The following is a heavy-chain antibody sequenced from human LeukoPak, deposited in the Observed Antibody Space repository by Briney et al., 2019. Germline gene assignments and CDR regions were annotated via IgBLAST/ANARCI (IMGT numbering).Heavy chain of an antibody. CDR2: IYYRGST. CDR3: ARYYYYYYYLDV. J-gene: IGHJ6*03. V-gene: IGHV4-39*01. CDR1: GGSISSYY. Sequence: PSETLSLTCTVSGGSISSYYWGWIRQPPGKGLEWTGSIYYRGSTYYNPSLKSRVTISVDTSKNQFSLKLSSVTAADTAVYYCARYYYYYYYLDVWGKGATVTVSS.